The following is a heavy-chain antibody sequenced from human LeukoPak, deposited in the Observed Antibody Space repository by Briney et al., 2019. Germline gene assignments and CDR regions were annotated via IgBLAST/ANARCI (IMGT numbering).Heavy chain of an antibody. CDR3: ASGRLYKSESAYGDSLDY. D-gene: IGHD4-17*01. V-gene: IGHV1-18*01. CDR2: ISAYNGNT. CDR1: GYTFTSYG. J-gene: IGHJ4*02. Sequence: ASVKVACKASGYTFTSYGISWVRQAPGQGLEWMGWISAYNGNTNYAQKLQGRVTMTTDTSTSTAYMELRSLRSDDTAVYYCASGRLYKSESAYGDSLDYWGQGTLVTVSS.